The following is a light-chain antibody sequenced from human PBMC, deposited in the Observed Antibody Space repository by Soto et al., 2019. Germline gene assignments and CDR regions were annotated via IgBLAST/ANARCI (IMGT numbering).Light chain of an antibody. J-gene: IGLJ1*01. CDR2: EVS. Sequence: QSVLTQPASVSGSPGQSITISCTGTSSDVGAYNYVSWYQVHPGKAPTLIISEVSNRPSGVSSRFSGSKSTNTASLTISGLRPEDEAEYYCSSYAGSSNVFGTGTKVTVL. V-gene: IGLV2-14*01. CDR3: SSYAGSSNV. CDR1: SSDVGAYNY.